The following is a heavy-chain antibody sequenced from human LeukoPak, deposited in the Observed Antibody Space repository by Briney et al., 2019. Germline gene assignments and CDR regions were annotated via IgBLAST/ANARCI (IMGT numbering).Heavy chain of an antibody. CDR2: ISGSGGST. CDR1: GFTFSSYA. J-gene: IGHJ6*04. V-gene: IGHV3-23*01. CDR3: AREDCSSTSCYEGMDYYYYYGMDV. D-gene: IGHD2-2*01. Sequence: TGGSLRLSCAASGFTFSSYAMSWVRQAPGKGLEWVSAISGSGGSTYYADSVKGRFTISRDNSKNTLYLQMNSLRAEDTAVYYCAREDCSSTSCYEGMDYYYYYGMDVWGKGTTVTVSS.